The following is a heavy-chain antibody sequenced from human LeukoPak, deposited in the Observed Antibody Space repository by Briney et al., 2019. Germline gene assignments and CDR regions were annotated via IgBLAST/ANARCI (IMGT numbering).Heavy chain of an antibody. D-gene: IGHD3-10*01. CDR2: INHSGST. Sequence: PSETLSPTCAVYGGSFSGYYWSWIRQPPGKGLEWIGEINHSGSTNYNPSLKSRVTISVDTSKNQFSLKLSSVTAADTAVYYCARGGITMVRGVATLNWFDPWGQGTLVTVSS. J-gene: IGHJ5*02. V-gene: IGHV4-34*01. CDR3: ARGGITMVRGVATLNWFDP. CDR1: GGSFSGYY.